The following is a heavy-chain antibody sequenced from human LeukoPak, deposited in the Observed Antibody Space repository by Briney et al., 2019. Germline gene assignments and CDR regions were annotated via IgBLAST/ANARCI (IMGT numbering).Heavy chain of an antibody. D-gene: IGHD3-10*01. Sequence: SVKVSCKASGGTFSSYAISWVRQAPGQGLEWMGGIIPIFGTANYAQKFQGRVTITADESTSTAYMELSSLRSEDTAVYYCARDLKVLWVRGVTQLPDAFDIWGQGTMVTVSS. J-gene: IGHJ3*02. CDR1: GGTFSSYA. CDR3: ARDLKVLWVRGVTQLPDAFDI. V-gene: IGHV1-69*01. CDR2: IIPIFGTA.